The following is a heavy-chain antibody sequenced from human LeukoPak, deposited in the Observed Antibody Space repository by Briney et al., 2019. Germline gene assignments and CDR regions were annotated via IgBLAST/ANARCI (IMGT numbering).Heavy chain of an antibody. Sequence: SQTLSLTCTVSGGSISSGDYYWSWIRQPPGKGLEWIGYIYYSGSTYYNPSLKSRVTISVDTPKNQFSLKLSSVTAADTAVYYCARLLGGYCSSTSCYTGPANWFDPWGQGTLVTVSS. J-gene: IGHJ5*02. D-gene: IGHD2-2*02. CDR1: GGSISSGDYY. CDR3: ARLLGGYCSSTSCYTGPANWFDP. V-gene: IGHV4-30-4*01. CDR2: IYYSGST.